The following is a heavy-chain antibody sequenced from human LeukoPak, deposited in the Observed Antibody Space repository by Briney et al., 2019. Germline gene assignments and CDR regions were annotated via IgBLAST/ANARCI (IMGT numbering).Heavy chain of an antibody. CDR3: ARHSPAAPVTH. CDR2: IYYSGST. J-gene: IGHJ4*02. D-gene: IGHD4-23*01. CDR1: GGSISSSSYY. Sequence: SETLSLTCTVSGGSISSSSYYWGWIRQPPGKGLEGIGSIYYSGSTYYNPSLKSRVTISVGTSKNHFSLKLSSVTAADTAVYYCARHSPAAPVTHWGQGTLVTVSS. V-gene: IGHV4-39*07.